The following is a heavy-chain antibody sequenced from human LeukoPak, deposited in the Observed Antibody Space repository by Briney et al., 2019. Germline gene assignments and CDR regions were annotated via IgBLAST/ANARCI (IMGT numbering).Heavy chain of an antibody. J-gene: IGHJ4*02. Sequence: PGGSLRLSCAASGFTFSSYWMSWDRQAPGKGLEWVANIKQDGSEKYYVDSVKGRFTISRDNAKNSLYLQMNSLRAEDTAVYYCARARGRYYYDSSGYSNFDYWGQGTLVTVSS. D-gene: IGHD3-22*01. CDR3: ARARGRYYYDSSGYSNFDY. CDR1: GFTFSSYW. V-gene: IGHV3-7*01. CDR2: IKQDGSEK.